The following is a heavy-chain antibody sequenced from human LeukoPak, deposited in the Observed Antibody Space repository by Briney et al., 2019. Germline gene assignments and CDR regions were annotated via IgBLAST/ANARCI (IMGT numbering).Heavy chain of an antibody. CDR3: ARLPYCGGDCYPNWFDT. J-gene: IGHJ5*01. Sequence: GESLKISCKGSGYSFTKYWIAWVRQMPGKGLEWMGIIYPGDSDTRYSPSFQGQVTISADKSINTAYLQWSSLKASDTAMYYCARLPYCGGDCYPNWFDTWGQGTLVTVSS. CDR1: GYSFTKYW. CDR2: IYPGDSDT. D-gene: IGHD2-21*02. V-gene: IGHV5-51*01.